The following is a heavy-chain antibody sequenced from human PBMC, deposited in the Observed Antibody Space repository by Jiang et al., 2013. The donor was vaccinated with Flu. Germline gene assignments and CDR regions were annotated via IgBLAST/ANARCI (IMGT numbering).Heavy chain of an antibody. V-gene: IGHV4-34*01. CDR1: GGSFSGYY. Sequence: LLKPSETLSLTCAVYGGSFSGYYWSWIRQPPGKGLEWIGEINHSGSTNYNPSLKSRVTISVDTSKNQFSLKLSSVTAADTAVYYCARFESVAAAGFNWFDPWGQGTLVTVSS. CDR2: INHSGST. J-gene: IGHJ5*02. D-gene: IGHD6-13*01. CDR3: ARFESVAAAGFNWFDP.